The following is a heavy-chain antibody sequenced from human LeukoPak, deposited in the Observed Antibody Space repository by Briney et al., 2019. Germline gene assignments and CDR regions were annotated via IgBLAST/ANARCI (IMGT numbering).Heavy chain of an antibody. D-gene: IGHD3-10*02. J-gene: IGHJ6*04. V-gene: IGHV3-48*03. Sequence: GGSLRLSCAASGFTFSSYEMNWVRQAPGKGLEWVSYISSSGSTIYYADSVKGRFTISRDNAKNSLYLQMNSLRAEDTAVHYCAELGITMTGGVWGKGTTVTISS. CDR2: ISSSGSTI. CDR3: AELGITMTGGV. CDR1: GFTFSSYE.